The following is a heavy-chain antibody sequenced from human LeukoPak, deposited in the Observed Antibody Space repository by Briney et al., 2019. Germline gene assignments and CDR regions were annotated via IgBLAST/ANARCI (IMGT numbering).Heavy chain of an antibody. Sequence: PGGSLRLSCAASGFAFSSYSMNWVRQAPGKGLEWGSYISSSSSTIYYADSGKGRFTISRDNAKNSLYLQMNGLRAADTAVYYCARRRRDCYDYWGQGTLVTVFS. CDR1: GFAFSSYS. J-gene: IGHJ4*02. D-gene: IGHD2-21*01. CDR3: ARRRRDCYDY. CDR2: ISSSSSTI. V-gene: IGHV3-48*01.